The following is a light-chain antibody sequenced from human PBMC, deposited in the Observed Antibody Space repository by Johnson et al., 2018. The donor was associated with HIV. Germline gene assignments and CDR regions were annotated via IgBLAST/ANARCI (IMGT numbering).Light chain of an antibody. V-gene: IGLV1-51*01. J-gene: IGLJ1*01. CDR2: DNN. Sequence: QAVLTQPPSVSAAPGQKVTISCSGSSSNIGNNYVSWYQQLPGTAPKLLIYDNNKRPSGIPDRFSGSKSGTSATLGITGLQNGDEAEYYCGTWDSSLRVGFFGTGTKVTFL. CDR1: SSNIGNNY. CDR3: GTWDSSLRVGF.